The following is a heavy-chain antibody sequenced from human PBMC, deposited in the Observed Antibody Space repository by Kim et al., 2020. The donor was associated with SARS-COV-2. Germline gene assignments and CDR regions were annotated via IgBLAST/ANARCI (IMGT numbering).Heavy chain of an antibody. CDR2: ISSSSYI. CDR3: ARDPKFYYDSSGYPYYYGMDV. V-gene: IGHV3-21*01. D-gene: IGHD3-22*01. Sequence: GGSLRLSCAASGFTFSSYSMNWVRQAPGKGLEWVSSISSSSYIYYADSVKGRFTISRDNAKNSLYLQMNSLRAEDTAVYYCARDPKFYYDSSGYPYYYGMDVWGQGTTVTVSS. CDR1: GFTFSSYS. J-gene: IGHJ6*02.